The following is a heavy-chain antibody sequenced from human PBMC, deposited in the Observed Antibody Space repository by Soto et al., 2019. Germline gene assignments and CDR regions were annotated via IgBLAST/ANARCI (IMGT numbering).Heavy chain of an antibody. J-gene: IGHJ4*02. D-gene: IGHD4-17*01. CDR3: ARADYGDLDY. CDR2: IYYNGST. Sequence: SETLSLTCTVSGVSVSSLGDYWGYIRQPPGKGLEWIGYIYYNGSTNYNPSLKSRVTISADTSKNQFSLKLNSVTAADTAVYYCARADYGDLDYWGQGTLVTVSS. V-gene: IGHV4-61*08. CDR1: GVSVSSLGDY.